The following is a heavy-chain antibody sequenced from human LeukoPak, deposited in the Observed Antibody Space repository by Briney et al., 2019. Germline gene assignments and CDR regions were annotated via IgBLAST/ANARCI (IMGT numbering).Heavy chain of an antibody. V-gene: IGHV3-30*03. CDR3: ARDGSTVMYHYYYMDV. D-gene: IGHD4-17*01. CDR2: ISYDGSNK. CDR1: GFNFINTW. Sequence: VGSLRLSCAASGFNFINTWMHWVREAPGKGLERVAVISYDGSNKYYADSVKGRFTISRDNSKNTLYLQMNSLRAEDTAVYYCARDGSTVMYHYYYMDVWGKGTTVTVSS. J-gene: IGHJ6*03.